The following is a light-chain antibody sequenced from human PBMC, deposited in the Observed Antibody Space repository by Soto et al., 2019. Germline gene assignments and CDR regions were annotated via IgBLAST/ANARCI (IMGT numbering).Light chain of an antibody. V-gene: IGKV3-20*01. J-gene: IGKJ2*01. Sequence: EIVLTQSPGTLSLSPGDRATLSCRASQRLSSSYLAWYQQKPGQAPRLLIYAASSRATGIPDRFSGSGSGTDFSFTINRRELEDFAVYYCQQYTRSRYIFGQGTKLEIK. CDR1: QRLSSSY. CDR3: QQYTRSRYI. CDR2: AAS.